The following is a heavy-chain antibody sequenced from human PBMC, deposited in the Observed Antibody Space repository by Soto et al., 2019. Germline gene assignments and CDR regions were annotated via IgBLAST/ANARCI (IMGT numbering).Heavy chain of an antibody. CDR1: GYTFANYG. CDR3: ARSHPLFYYMDV. V-gene: IGHV1-18*01. CDR2: IGGYNGNT. J-gene: IGHJ6*03. Sequence: QVQLVQSGAEMKKPGASVKVSCKASGYTFANYGIMWVRQAPGQGLEWMGRIGGYNGNTNHAQKFQGRVTMTTDTSTSTAYMELRSLRSDDTAVYYCARSHPLFYYMDVWGKGTTVTVSS.